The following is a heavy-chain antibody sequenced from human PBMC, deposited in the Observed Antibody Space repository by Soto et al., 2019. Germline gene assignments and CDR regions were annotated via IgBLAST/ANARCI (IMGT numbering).Heavy chain of an antibody. CDR1: GGTFSSYA. CDR3: ARSVYCGGDCSYYYYGMDV. Sequence: SVKVSCKASGGTFSSYAISWVRQAPGQGLEWMGGIIPIFGTANYAQKFQGRVTITADESTSTAYMELSSLRSEDTAVYYCARSVYCGGDCSYYYYGMDVWGQGTTVTVSS. V-gene: IGHV1-69*13. CDR2: IIPIFGTA. D-gene: IGHD2-21*02. J-gene: IGHJ6*02.